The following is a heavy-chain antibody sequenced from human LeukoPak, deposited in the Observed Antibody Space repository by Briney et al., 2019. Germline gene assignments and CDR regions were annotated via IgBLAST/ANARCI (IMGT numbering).Heavy chain of an antibody. CDR1: GFTFSSYA. CDR2: ISGSGDSA. D-gene: IGHD5-18*01. J-gene: IGHJ4*02. Sequence: GGSLRLSCEGSGFTFSSYAMSWVRQAPGKGLEWVSVISGSGDSAFYADSVKGQFTISRDNSKNTLYLQMNSLRAEDTAVYYCAREVRGYSYGPFDYWGQGTLVTVSS. CDR3: AREVRGYSYGPFDY. V-gene: IGHV3-23*01.